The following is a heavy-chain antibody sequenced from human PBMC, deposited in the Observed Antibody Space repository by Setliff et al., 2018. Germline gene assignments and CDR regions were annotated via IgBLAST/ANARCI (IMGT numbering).Heavy chain of an antibody. Sequence: GGSLRLSCAGSGFTFSSYWMTWVRQAPGKGLEWVAVIWDDGGNKYHADSVKGRFTISRDNSKNTLYLEMNSLRAEDTAVYYCARTCSGSGCYAGLESWGQGTPVTVSS. CDR3: ARTCSGSGCYAGLES. CDR1: GFTFSSYW. CDR2: IWDDGGNK. D-gene: IGHD2-15*01. J-gene: IGHJ4*02. V-gene: IGHV3-33*08.